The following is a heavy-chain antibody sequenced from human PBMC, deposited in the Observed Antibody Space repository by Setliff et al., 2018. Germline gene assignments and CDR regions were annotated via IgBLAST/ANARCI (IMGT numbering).Heavy chain of an antibody. V-gene: IGHV3-30*02. CDR3: AKDPNGDFFGAFDT. CDR2: IRYDGSYE. CDR1: ESTFSSFG. D-gene: IGHD4-17*01. J-gene: IGHJ5*02. Sequence: GGSLRLSCTASESTFSSFGMHWVRQAPGKGLEWVGFIRYDGSYEYYADSVQGRFTISRDNSKNTLYLQMNGLRAEDSALYYCAKDPNGDFFGAFDTWGQGALVTVSS.